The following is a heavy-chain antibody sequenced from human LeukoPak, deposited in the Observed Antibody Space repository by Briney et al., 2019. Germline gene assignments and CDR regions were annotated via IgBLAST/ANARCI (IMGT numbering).Heavy chain of an antibody. CDR2: IRNKANNYAT. D-gene: IGHD3-10*01. V-gene: IGHV3-73*01. CDR3: TIWFGEPLRDY. CDR1: GFTFSGSA. Sequence: GGSLRLSCAASGFTFSGSAMHWVRQASGKGLEWVGRIRNKANNYATTYAASVKGRFTVSRDDSKSTAFLQMNSLKTEDTAVYYCTIWFGEPLRDYWGQGTLVTVSS. J-gene: IGHJ4*02.